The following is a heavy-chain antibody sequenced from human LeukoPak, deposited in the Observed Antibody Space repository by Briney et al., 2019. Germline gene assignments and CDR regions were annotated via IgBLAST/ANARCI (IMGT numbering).Heavy chain of an antibody. CDR3: ARDRPYYDILTGYWTLFDY. CDR2: ISAYNGNT. Sequence: GASVKVSCKASGYTFNSYGISWVRQAPGQGLEWMGWISAYNGNTNYAQKLQGRVTMTTDTSTSTAYMELRSLRSDDTAVYYCARDRPYYDILTGYWTLFDYWGQGTLVTVSS. J-gene: IGHJ4*02. CDR1: GYTFNSYG. V-gene: IGHV1-18*01. D-gene: IGHD3-9*01.